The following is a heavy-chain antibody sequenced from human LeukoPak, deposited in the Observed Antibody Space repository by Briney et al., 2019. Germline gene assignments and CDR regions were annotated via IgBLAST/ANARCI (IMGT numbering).Heavy chain of an antibody. CDR3: ARWDGDYGAFDI. CDR2: INPNSGGT. Sequence: ASVKVSCKASGYTFTGYYMHWVRQAPGQGLEWMGRINPNSGGTNYAQKFQGRVTMTRDTSISTAYMELNRLRSDDTAVYYCARWDGDYGAFDIWGQGTLVTVSS. CDR1: GYTFTGYY. V-gene: IGHV1-2*06. J-gene: IGHJ3*02. D-gene: IGHD4-17*01.